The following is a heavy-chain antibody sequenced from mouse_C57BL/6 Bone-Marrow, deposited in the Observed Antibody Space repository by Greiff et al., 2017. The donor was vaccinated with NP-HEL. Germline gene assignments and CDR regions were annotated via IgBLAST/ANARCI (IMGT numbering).Heavy chain of an antibody. CDR2: IIPSNGGP. D-gene: IGHD1-1*01. CDR1: GYTFTSYW. J-gene: IGHJ4*01. Sequence: QVQLQQPGTELVKPGASVKLSCKASGYTFTSYWMHWVKQRPGQGLEWIGNIIPSNGGPTYNEKFKSKATLTVDKSSSTAYMQLSSLTSEDSAVYYCARGGVYYYGSSPYAMDYWGQGTSVTVSS. CDR3: ARGGVYYYGSSPYAMDY. V-gene: IGHV1-53*01.